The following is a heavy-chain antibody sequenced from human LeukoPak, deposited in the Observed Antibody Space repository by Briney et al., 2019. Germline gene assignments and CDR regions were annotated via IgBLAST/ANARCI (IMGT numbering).Heavy chain of an antibody. D-gene: IGHD3-22*01. CDR2: ISSSSSYI. CDR3: ARDLATYYYDSSGYD. J-gene: IGHJ4*02. CDR1: GFTFSSYN. V-gene: IGHV3-21*01. Sequence: GGSLRLSCAASGFTFSSYNMNWVRQAPGKGLEWVSSISSSSSYIYYADSVKGRFTISRDNAKNSLYLQMNSLRAEDTAVYYCARDLATYYYDSSGYDWGQGTLVTVSS.